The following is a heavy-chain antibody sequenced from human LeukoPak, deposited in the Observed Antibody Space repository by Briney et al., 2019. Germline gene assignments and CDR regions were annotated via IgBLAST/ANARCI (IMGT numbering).Heavy chain of an antibody. J-gene: IGHJ4*02. CDR2: ISYDGSNK. D-gene: IGHD5-12*01. CDR3: AKDIGYSGYDLPYFDY. V-gene: IGHV3-30*18. Sequence: TGGSLRLSCAASGFTFSSYGTHWVRQAPGKGLEWVAVISYDGSNKYYADSVKGRFTISRDNSKNTLYLQMNSLRAEDTAVYYCAKDIGYSGYDLPYFDYWGQGTLVTVSS. CDR1: GFTFSSYG.